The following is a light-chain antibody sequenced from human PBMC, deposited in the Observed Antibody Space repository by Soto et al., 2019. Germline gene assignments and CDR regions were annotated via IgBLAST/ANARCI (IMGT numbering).Light chain of an antibody. Sequence: EIVLTQSPGTLSLSPGEGATLSCRASQSVSKNYLAWYQQKPGQAPRLLISGASSRATGIPDRFSGSGSGTDFTLTISRLESEDFAVYYCQRYGSSPPHTFGHGTKLEIK. J-gene: IGKJ2*01. CDR3: QRYGSSPPHT. V-gene: IGKV3-20*01. CDR1: QSVSKNY. CDR2: GAS.